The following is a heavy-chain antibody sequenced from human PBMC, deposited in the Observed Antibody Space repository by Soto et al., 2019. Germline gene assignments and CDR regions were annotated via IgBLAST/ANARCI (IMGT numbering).Heavy chain of an antibody. CDR1: GYTFTSYG. J-gene: IGHJ6*02. D-gene: IGHD3-16*02. Sequence: GASVKVSCKASGYTFTSYGISWVRQAPGQGLEWMGWISAYNGNTNYAQKLQGRVTMTTDTSTSTAYMELRSLRSDDTAVYYCARDVPIMITFGGVIVKDSYCYGIDVWGQRTTVPVSS. V-gene: IGHV1-18*01. CDR3: ARDVPIMITFGGVIVKDSYCYGIDV. CDR2: ISAYNGNT.